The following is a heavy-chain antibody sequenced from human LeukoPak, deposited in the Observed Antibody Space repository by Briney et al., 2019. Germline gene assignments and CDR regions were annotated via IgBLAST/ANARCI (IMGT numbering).Heavy chain of an antibody. V-gene: IGHV1-69*13. CDR2: IIPIFGTA. CDR1: GGTFSSYA. J-gene: IGHJ3*02. D-gene: IGHD4-17*01. CDR3: ASHGDVDAFDI. Sequence: SVKVSCKASGGTFSSYAISWVRQAPGQGLEWMGGIIPIFGTANYAQKFQGRVTITADESTSTAYMELRSLRSDDTAVYYCASHGDVDAFDIWGQGTVVTVSS.